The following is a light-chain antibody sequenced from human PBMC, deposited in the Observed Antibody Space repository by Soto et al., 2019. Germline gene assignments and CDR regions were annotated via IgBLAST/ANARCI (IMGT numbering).Light chain of an antibody. CDR1: SY. J-gene: IGLJ3*02. V-gene: IGLV2-8*02. CDR3: TSYVGNAWV. Sequence: QSVLTQPPSASRSPGQSVTISCTATSYVSWYQQHPGKAPKLLIYEVRKRPSGVPDRFYGSTSGNTASLTVSGLQAEDEADYYCTSYVGNAWVFGGGTKLTVL. CDR2: EVR.